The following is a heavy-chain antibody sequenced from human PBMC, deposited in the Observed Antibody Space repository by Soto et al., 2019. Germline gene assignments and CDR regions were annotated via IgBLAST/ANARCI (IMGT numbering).Heavy chain of an antibody. J-gene: IGHJ4*02. D-gene: IGHD3-22*01. Sequence: QVQLQEPGPGLVNPSGTLSLTCAVSGGSISSSHWWSWVRQTPGKGLEWIGEIYHSGSTNYNPSLKSRVIISVDKSKNQFSLKLSSVTAADTAVYYCAVTQYYYDSSGLGYWGQGTLVTVSS. CDR3: AVTQYYYDSSGLGY. CDR2: IYHSGST. CDR1: GGSISSSHW. V-gene: IGHV4-4*02.